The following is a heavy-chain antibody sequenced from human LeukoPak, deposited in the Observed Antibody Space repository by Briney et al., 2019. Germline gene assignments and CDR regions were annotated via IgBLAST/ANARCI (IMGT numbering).Heavy chain of an antibody. J-gene: IGHJ4*02. CDR1: GGSISSSSYY. CDR3: ARRPEQWLVKEGYFDY. D-gene: IGHD6-19*01. V-gene: IGHV4-39*01. Sequence: SETLSLTCTVSGGSISSSSYYWGWIRQPPGKGLEWIGSIYYSGSTYYNPSLKSRVTISVDTSKNQFSLKLSSVTAADTAAYYCARRPEQWLVKEGYFDYWGQGTLVTVSS. CDR2: IYYSGST.